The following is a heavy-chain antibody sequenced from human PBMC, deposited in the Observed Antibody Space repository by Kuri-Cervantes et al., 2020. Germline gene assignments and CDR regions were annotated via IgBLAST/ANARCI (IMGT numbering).Heavy chain of an antibody. D-gene: IGHD6-19*01. CDR2: IYYSGST. CDR3: ARGRVAVAGPHAFDI. V-gene: IGHV4-61*01. CDR1: GGSVSSGSYY. Sequence: GSLRLSCTVSGGSVSSGSYYWSWIRQPPGKGLEWIGYIYYSGSTNYNPSLKSRVTISVDTSKNQFSLKLSSVTAADTAVYYCARGRVAVAGPHAFDIWGQGTMVTVSS. J-gene: IGHJ3*02.